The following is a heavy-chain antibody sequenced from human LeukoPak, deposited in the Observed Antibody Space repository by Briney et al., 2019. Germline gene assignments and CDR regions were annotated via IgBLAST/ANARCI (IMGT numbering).Heavy chain of an antibody. Sequence: GGSLRLSCAASGFTFSNYWMSWVRQASGKGLEWVGRIRSKADYAASVKGKFTISRDDSKNTAYLQMNSLKTEDTAVYYCSRSSSRNFGVVIKSYYYYMDVWGKGTTVTVSS. CDR2: IRSKAD. CDR3: SRSSSRNFGVVIKSYYYYMDV. CDR1: GFTFSNYW. J-gene: IGHJ6*03. V-gene: IGHV3-73*01. D-gene: IGHD3-3*01.